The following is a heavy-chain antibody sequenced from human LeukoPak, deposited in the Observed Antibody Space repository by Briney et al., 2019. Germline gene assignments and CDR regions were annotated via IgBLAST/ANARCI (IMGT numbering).Heavy chain of an antibody. CDR3: ARRTDSGWKWFDP. D-gene: IGHD6-25*01. Sequence: GESLKISCKASGYRFTSYWIGWVRQLPGKGLEWMGVIHPGEYERRYSPSFEGQVTISADKSISTAYMQWSSLKASDTAMYYCARRTDSGWKWFDPWGQGTLVTVSS. CDR1: GYRFTSYW. V-gene: IGHV5-51*01. J-gene: IGHJ5*02. CDR2: IHPGEYER.